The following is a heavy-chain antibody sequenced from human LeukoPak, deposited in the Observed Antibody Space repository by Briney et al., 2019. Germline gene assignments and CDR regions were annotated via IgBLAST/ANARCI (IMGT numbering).Heavy chain of an antibody. CDR2: INPNSGGT. Sequence: ASVKVSCKVSGYTLTELSMHWVRQAPGQGLEWMGWINPNSGGTNYAQKFQGRVTMTRDTSISTAYMELNRLRSDDTAVYYCARDRSYGSDDAFDIWGQGTMVTVSS. J-gene: IGHJ3*02. V-gene: IGHV1-2*02. D-gene: IGHD3-10*01. CDR3: ARDRSYGSDDAFDI. CDR1: GYTLTELS.